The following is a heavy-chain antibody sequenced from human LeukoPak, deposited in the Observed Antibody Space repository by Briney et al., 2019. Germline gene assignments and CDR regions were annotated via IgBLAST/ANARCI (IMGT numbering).Heavy chain of an antibody. V-gene: IGHV3-7*01. J-gene: IGHJ3*02. CDR2: IKQDGSEK. D-gene: IGHD1-1*01. CDR3: ATDATKGNAFDI. Sequence: AGGSLRLSCAASRFTLSSYWRSWVRQAPGKGLEWVASIKQDGSEKYYVDSVKGRFTISRDNGRNSVYLQMNSLRAEDTAVYFCATDATKGNAFDIWGQGTMVSVSS. CDR1: RFTLSSYW.